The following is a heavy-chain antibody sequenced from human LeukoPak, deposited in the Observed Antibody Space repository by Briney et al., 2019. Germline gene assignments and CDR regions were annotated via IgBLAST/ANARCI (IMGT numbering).Heavy chain of an antibody. D-gene: IGHD6-19*01. CDR3: AGTMLYSSGWNDY. Sequence: SETLSLACTVSGGSISSYYWSWIRQPPGKGLEWIGYIYYSGSTNYNPSLKSRVTISVDTSKNQFSLKLSSVTAADTAVYYCAGTMLYSSGWNDYWGQGTLVTVSS. J-gene: IGHJ4*02. V-gene: IGHV4-59*08. CDR2: IYYSGST. CDR1: GGSISSYY.